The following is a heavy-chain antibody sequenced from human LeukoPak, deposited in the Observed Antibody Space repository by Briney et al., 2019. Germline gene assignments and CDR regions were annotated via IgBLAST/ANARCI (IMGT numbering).Heavy chain of an antibody. CDR3: ARGKIECSGGSCYTPAYYGMDV. D-gene: IGHD2-15*01. CDR1: GFTFSSYG. Sequence: GGSLRLSFAASGFTFSSYGMHWVRQAPGKGLEWVAFIRYDGSNKYYADSVKGRFTISRDNSKNTLYLQMNSLRAEDTAVYYCARGKIECSGGSCYTPAYYGMDVWGQGTTVTVSS. CDR2: IRYDGSNK. J-gene: IGHJ6*02. V-gene: IGHV3-30*02.